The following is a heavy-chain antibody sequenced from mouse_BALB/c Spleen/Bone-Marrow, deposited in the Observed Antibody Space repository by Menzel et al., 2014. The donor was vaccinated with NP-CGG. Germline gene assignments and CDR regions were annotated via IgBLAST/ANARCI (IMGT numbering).Heavy chain of an antibody. CDR2: INPNSRTI. CDR3: ARCGYYGFLEY. J-gene: IGHJ2*01. V-gene: IGHV4-1*02. D-gene: IGHD1-1*01. Sequence: EVHLVESGGGLVQPGGSLKLSCAASGFDFSRYWMSWVRQAPGKGLEWIGEINPNSRTINYTPSLKDKFIISRDNAKNTLDLQMSKVRSEDTALYYCARCGYYGFLEYWGQGTTLTVSS. CDR1: GFDFSRYW.